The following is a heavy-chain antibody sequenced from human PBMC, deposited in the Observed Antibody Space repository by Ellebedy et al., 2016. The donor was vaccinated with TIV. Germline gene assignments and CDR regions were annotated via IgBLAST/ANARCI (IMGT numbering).Heavy chain of an antibody. D-gene: IGHD3-10*02. CDR2: ISRSGSTT. CDR1: GFILSDNY. CDR3: ARSCPGCADAFDI. V-gene: IGHV3-11*01. J-gene: IGHJ3*02. Sequence: GESLKISXAASGFILSDNYMNWIRQAPGKGLEWVSYISRSGSTTHYADSVKGRFIISRDIANNSLYLQMNSLRAEDTAVYYCARSCPGCADAFDIWGQGTMVTVSS.